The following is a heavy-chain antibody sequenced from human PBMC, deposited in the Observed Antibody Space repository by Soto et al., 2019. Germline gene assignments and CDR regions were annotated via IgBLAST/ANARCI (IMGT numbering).Heavy chain of an antibody. CDR1: GGSVSSGSYY. CDR2: IYYSGST. Sequence: SETLSLTCTVSGGSVSSGSYYWSWIRQPPGKGLEWIGYIYYSGSTYYNPSLKSRVTISVDTSKNQFSLKLSSVTAADTAVYYCASIFGALREFDYWGQGTLVTVSS. J-gene: IGHJ4*02. D-gene: IGHD3-3*01. CDR3: ASIFGALREFDY. V-gene: IGHV4-61*01.